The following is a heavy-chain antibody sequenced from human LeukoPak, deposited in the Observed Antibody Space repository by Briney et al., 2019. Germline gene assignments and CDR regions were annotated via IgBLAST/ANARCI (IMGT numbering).Heavy chain of an antibody. CDR2: ISSSGSTI. Sequence: PGGSLRLSCAASGFTFSSYEMNWVRQAPGKGLEWVSYISSSGSTIYYADSVKGRFTISRDNAKNSLYLQMNSLRAEDTAVYYCARGGYDSSGYSNYWGQGTLVTVSS. CDR1: GFTFSSYE. V-gene: IGHV3-48*03. CDR3: ARGGYDSSGYSNY. J-gene: IGHJ4*02. D-gene: IGHD3-22*01.